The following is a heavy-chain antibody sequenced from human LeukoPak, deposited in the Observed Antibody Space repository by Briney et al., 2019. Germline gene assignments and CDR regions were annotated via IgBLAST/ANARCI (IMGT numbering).Heavy chain of an antibody. CDR3: ARQIYDSSGYLLDY. D-gene: IGHD3-22*01. V-gene: IGHV4-59*08. CDR2: ICYSGST. Sequence: SSETLSLTCTVSGGSISSYYWSRIRQPPGKGLEWIGYICYSGSTNYNPSLKSRVTISVDTSKNQFSLKLSSVTAADTAVYYCARQIYDSSGYLLDYWGQGTLVTVSS. CDR1: GGSISSYY. J-gene: IGHJ4*02.